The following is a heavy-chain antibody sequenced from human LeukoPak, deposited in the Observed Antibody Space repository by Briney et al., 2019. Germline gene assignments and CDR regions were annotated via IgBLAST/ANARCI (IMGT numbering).Heavy chain of an antibody. Sequence: GSLRLSCAASGFTFSTYVMSWVRQAPGKGLEWVANIKQDGSEKYYVDSVKGRFTISRDNVKNSLYLQMNSLRAEDTAVYYCARESMTTIDYWGQGTLVTVSS. CDR2: IKQDGSEK. D-gene: IGHD4-11*01. CDR1: GFTFSTYV. CDR3: ARESMTTIDY. V-gene: IGHV3-7*01. J-gene: IGHJ4*02.